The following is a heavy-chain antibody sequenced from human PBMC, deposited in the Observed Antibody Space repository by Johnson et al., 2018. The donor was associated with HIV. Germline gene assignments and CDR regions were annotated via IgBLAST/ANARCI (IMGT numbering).Heavy chain of an antibody. CDR1: GFIFDDYG. J-gene: IGHJ3*02. Sequence: MLLVESGGGVVRPGGSLRLSCAASGFIFDDYGLTWVRQAPGKGLAWVSVISGSGGSKYYAASVKSRFTISRHNSKNTLDLQMNSLRAEDTAVYYCANGGGGAFDIWGQGTMVTVSS. CDR2: ISGSGGSK. V-gene: IGHV3-23*04. D-gene: IGHD3-16*01. CDR3: ANGGGGAFDI.